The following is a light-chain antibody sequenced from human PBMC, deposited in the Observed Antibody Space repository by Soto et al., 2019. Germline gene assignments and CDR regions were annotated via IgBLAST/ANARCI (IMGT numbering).Light chain of an antibody. CDR3: RQYGTSLGFP. Sequence: EIVLTQSPGTLSLSPGERATLSCRASQSVSSNLLAWYQEKPGQAPRLLIYGVSTRATGIPDRCSGSGSGTDFTLTISRMEAEDFAVYYCRQYGTSLGFPVGGGTKVDIK. CDR1: QSVSSNL. J-gene: IGKJ4*01. V-gene: IGKV3-20*01. CDR2: GVS.